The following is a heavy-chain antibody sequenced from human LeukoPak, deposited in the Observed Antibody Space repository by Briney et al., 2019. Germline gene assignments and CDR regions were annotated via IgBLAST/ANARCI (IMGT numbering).Heavy chain of an antibody. CDR3: VKDPGYSSSWYFDY. Sequence: GGSLRLSCSASGFTFSNFAMHWVRQAPGKGLEYVSTISSNGGAASYADSVKGRFTISRDNSKNTLYLQMSSLRPEDTAVYYCVKDPGYSSSWYFDYWGQGTLVPVSS. D-gene: IGHD6-13*01. J-gene: IGHJ4*02. V-gene: IGHV3-64D*06. CDR2: ISSNGGAA. CDR1: GFTFSNFA.